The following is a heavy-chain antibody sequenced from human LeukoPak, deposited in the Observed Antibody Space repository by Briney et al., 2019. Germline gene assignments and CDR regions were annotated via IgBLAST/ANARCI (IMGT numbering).Heavy chain of an antibody. CDR1: GFTFSSYG. J-gene: IGHJ6*02. D-gene: IGHD2-15*01. CDR2: ISYDGSNK. Sequence: GGSLRLSCAASGFTFSSYGMHWVRQAPGKGLEWVAVISYDGSNKYYADSVKGRFTISRDNSKNTLYLQMNSLRAEDTAVYYYAKVVVAAAAYRMDYYYGMDVWGQGTTVTVSS. CDR3: AKVVVAAAAYRMDYYYGMDV. V-gene: IGHV3-30*18.